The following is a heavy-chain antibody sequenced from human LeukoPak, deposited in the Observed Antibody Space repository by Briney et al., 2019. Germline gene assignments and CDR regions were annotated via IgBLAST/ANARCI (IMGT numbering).Heavy chain of an antibody. Sequence: GRSLRLSCAASGFTFSSYGMHWVRQAPGKGLEWVAVIWYDGSNKYYADSVKGRFTISRDNSKNTLYLQMNSLRAEDTAVYYCARDRDGYDWSDLYGMDVWGQGTTVIVSS. CDR1: GFTFSSYG. V-gene: IGHV3-33*01. D-gene: IGHD5-12*01. J-gene: IGHJ6*02. CDR3: ARDRDGYDWSDLYGMDV. CDR2: IWYDGSNK.